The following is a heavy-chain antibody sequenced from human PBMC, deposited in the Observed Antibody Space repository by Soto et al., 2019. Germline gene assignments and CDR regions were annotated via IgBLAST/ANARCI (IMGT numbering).Heavy chain of an antibody. J-gene: IGHJ4*02. CDR3: ANGPLDF. CDR2: ISGSGGKT. Sequence: PGGSLRLSCAASGFTFSSYAMSWVRQAPGKGLEWVSAISGSGGKTYYADSVKGRFTISRDNAKNSLSLQMNSLRPEDTAVYYCANGPLDFWGQGTLVTVSS. CDR1: GFTFSSYA. V-gene: IGHV3-23*01.